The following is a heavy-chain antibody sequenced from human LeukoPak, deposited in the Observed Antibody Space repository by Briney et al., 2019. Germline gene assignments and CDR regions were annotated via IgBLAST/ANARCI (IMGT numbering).Heavy chain of an antibody. D-gene: IGHD3-22*01. CDR2: IYYSGST. CDR3: ARGGYYYDSSGYYYYYYYTDV. CDR1: GGSISSYY. Sequence: SETLSLTCTVSGGSISSYYWSWIRQPPGKGLEWIGYIYYSGSTNYNPSLKSRVTMSVDTSKNQFSLKLSSVTAADTAVYYCARGGYYYDSSGYYYYYYYTDVWGKGTTVTISS. J-gene: IGHJ6*03. V-gene: IGHV4-59*12.